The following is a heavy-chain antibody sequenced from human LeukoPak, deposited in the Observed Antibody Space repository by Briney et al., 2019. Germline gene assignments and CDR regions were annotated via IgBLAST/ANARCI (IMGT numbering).Heavy chain of an antibody. Sequence: PSETLSLTCTVSGGSISSYFWNWIRQPPGKGLEWSGYFYYSGSTNYNPSLKSRVTISVDTSKNQFSLKLSSVTAADTAVYYCAGGFSVRGGAFDIWGQGTMVTVSS. V-gene: IGHV4-59*01. J-gene: IGHJ3*02. CDR1: GGSISSYF. CDR3: AGGFSVRGGAFDI. CDR2: FYYSGST. D-gene: IGHD4-23*01.